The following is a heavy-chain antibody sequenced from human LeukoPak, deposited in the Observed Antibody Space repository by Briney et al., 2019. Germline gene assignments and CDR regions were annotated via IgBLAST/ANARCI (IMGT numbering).Heavy chain of an antibody. CDR2: ISAYNGNT. D-gene: IGHD6-19*01. Sequence: GASVKVSCKASGYTFTSYGISWVRQAPGQGLEWMGWISAYNGNTNYAQKLQGRVTTTTDTSTSTTYMELRSLRSDDTAVYYCARDSSSGWHDAFDIWGQGTMVTVSS. CDR3: ARDSSSGWHDAFDI. CDR1: GYTFTSYG. V-gene: IGHV1-18*01. J-gene: IGHJ3*02.